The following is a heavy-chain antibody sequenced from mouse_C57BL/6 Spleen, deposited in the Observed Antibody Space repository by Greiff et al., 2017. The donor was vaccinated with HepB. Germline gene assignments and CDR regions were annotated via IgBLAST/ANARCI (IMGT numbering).Heavy chain of an antibody. Sequence: EVMLVESGGGLVKPGGSLKLSCAASGFTFSSYAMSWVRQTPEKRLEWVATISDGGSYTYYPDNVKGRFTISRDNAKNNLYLQMSHLKSEDTAMYYCASLYYFDVWGTGTTVTVSS. CDR2: ISDGGSYT. V-gene: IGHV5-4*03. J-gene: IGHJ1*03. CDR1: GFTFSSYA. CDR3: ASLYYFDV.